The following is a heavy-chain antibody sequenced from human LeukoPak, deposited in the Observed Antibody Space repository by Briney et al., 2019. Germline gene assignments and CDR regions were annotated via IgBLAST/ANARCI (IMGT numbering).Heavy chain of an antibody. CDR2: TSGSGGST. Sequence: GGSLRLSCAASGFKFDDYGMSWVRQAPGKGLEWVSGTSGSGGSTYYAGSVKGRFTISRDNSKNTLYLQMNSLRVEDTAVYYCAKNGGSQCYSHLDSWGQGTLVTVSS. J-gene: IGHJ4*02. D-gene: IGHD2-15*01. CDR1: GFKFDDYG. V-gene: IGHV3-23*01. CDR3: AKNGGSQCYSHLDS.